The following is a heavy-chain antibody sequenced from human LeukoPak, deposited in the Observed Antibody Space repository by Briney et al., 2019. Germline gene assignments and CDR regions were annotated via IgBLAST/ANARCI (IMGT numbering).Heavy chain of an antibody. Sequence: GESLKISCKGSGYSFTSYWIGWVRQMPGKGLEWMGIIYPGDSDTRYSPSFQGQVTISADKSISTAYLQWSSLKASDTAMYYCARQIDGSGSYYNADYWGQGTLVTVSS. V-gene: IGHV5-51*01. CDR1: GYSFTSYW. CDR3: ARQIDGSGSYYNADY. J-gene: IGHJ4*02. CDR2: IYPGDSDT. D-gene: IGHD3-10*01.